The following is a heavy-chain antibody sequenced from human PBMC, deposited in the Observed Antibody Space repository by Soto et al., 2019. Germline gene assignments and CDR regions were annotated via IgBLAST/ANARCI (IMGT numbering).Heavy chain of an antibody. CDR3: ARQEYYDSSGYYYVRNNWFDP. D-gene: IGHD3-22*01. Sequence: GESLKISCKGSGYSFTSYWISWVRQMPGKGLEWMGRIDPSDSYTNYSPSFQGHVTISADKSISTAYLRWSSLKASDTAMYYCARQEYYDSSGYYYVRNNWFDPWGQGTLVTVSS. V-gene: IGHV5-10-1*01. J-gene: IGHJ5*02. CDR1: GYSFTSYW. CDR2: IDPSDSYT.